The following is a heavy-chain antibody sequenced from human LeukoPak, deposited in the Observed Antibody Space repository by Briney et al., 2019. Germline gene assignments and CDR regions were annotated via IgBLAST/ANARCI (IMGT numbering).Heavy chain of an antibody. V-gene: IGHV3-53*01. D-gene: IGHD6-13*01. Sequence: GGSQRLSRAASGFTVCSDYMSWARQAAGEGLEWVSVIYSGGSTYYADSVKGRFTISRDNSKNTLYLQMNSLRAEDTAVYYCARGWDSSSWSFDYWGQGTLVTVSS. J-gene: IGHJ4*02. CDR2: IYSGGST. CDR1: GFTVCSDY. CDR3: ARGWDSSSWSFDY.